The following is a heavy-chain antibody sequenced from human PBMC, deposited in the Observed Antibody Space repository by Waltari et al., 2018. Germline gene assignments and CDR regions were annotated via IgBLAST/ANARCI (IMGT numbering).Heavy chain of an antibody. J-gene: IGHJ4*02. CDR2: IIPIVGTA. V-gene: IGHV1-69*08. CDR3: ARDPDYGDHGDDY. Sequence: QVQLVQSGAEVKKPGSSVKVSCKASGGTFSSYAISWVRQAPGQGLEWMGRIIPIVGTANYEQKFQGRVTITADKSTSTAYMELSSMRSEDTAVYYCARDPDYGDHGDDYWGQGTLVTVSS. CDR1: GGTFSSYA. D-gene: IGHD4-17*01.